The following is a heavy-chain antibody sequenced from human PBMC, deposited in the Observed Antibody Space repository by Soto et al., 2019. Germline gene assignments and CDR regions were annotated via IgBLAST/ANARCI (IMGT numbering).Heavy chain of an antibody. CDR1: GYTFTIYG. CDR2: ISPDNGNT. Sequence: QVQLVQSGGEVKKPGASVKVSCKASGYTFTIYGINWVRQAPGQGLEWVGWISPDNGNTNYAQKLQGRVTMITDTSTSTAYMELRSLRSDDTAVYYCARALGYSGYAGMDVWGQGTTVTVSS. J-gene: IGHJ6*02. V-gene: IGHV1-18*01. D-gene: IGHD5-12*01. CDR3: ARALGYSGYAGMDV.